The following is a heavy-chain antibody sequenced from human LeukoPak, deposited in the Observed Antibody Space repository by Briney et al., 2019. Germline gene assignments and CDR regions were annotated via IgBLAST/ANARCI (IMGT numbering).Heavy chain of an antibody. J-gene: IGHJ4*02. Sequence: ASVKVSCKVSGYTLTELSMHWVRQAPGKGLEWMGGFDPEDGETIYAQKFQGRVTMTVDTSTDTAYMELSSLRSEGTAVYYCATGVEITDFDYWGQGTLVTVSS. CDR1: GYTLTELS. D-gene: IGHD5-24*01. V-gene: IGHV1-24*01. CDR2: FDPEDGET. CDR3: ATGVEITDFDY.